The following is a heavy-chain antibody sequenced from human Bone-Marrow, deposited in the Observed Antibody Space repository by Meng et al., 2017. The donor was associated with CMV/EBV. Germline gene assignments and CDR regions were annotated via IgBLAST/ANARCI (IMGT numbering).Heavy chain of an antibody. V-gene: IGHV1-58*01. CDR3: ARGKGKLERHYYYGMDV. CDR2: IVVGSGNT. CDR1: GFTFTSSA. D-gene: IGHD1-1*01. Sequence: SVKVSCKASGFTFTSSAVQWVRQARGQRLEWIGWIVVGSGNTNYAQKFQERVTITRDMSTSTAYMELSSLRSEDTAVYYCARGKGKLERHYYYGMDVWGQGTTVTVSS. J-gene: IGHJ6*02.